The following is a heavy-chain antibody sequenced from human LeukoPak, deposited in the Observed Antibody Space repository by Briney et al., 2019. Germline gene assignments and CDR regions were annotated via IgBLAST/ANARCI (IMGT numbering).Heavy chain of an antibody. D-gene: IGHD1-26*01. J-gene: IGHJ4*02. CDR2: IYYSGST. CDR1: GFTFSSYE. V-gene: IGHV4-39*01. CDR3: ARRGSGSYDHFDY. Sequence: GSLRLSCAASGFTFSSYEMNWVRQPPGKGLEWIGSIYYSGSTYYNPSLKSRVTISVDTSKNQFSLKLSSVTAADTAVYYCARRGSGSYDHFDYWGQGTLVTVSS.